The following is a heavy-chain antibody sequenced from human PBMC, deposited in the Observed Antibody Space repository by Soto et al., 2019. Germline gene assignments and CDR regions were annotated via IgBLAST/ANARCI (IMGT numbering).Heavy chain of an antibody. CDR1: GYTFTSYY. D-gene: IGHD2-2*01. J-gene: IGHJ4*02. CDR3: ARDGSSTSCCNPENFDY. CDR2: INPSGGST. V-gene: IGHV1-46*01. Sequence: ASVKVSCKASGYTFTSYYMHWVRQAPGQGLERMGIINPSGGSTSYAQKFQGRVTMTRDTSTSTAYMGLSRLRSEDTAVYYCARDGSSTSCCNPENFDYWGQGTLVTVSS.